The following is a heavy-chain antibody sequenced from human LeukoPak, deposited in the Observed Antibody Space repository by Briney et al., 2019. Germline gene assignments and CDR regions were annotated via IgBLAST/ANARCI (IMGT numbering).Heavy chain of an antibody. V-gene: IGHV4-59*01. J-gene: IGHJ4*02. CDR1: GGSISSYY. CDR2: IYYSGST. Sequence: SETLSLTCTVSGGSISSYYWSWIRQPPGKGLEWIGYIYYSGSTNYNPSLKSRVTISVDTSKNQFSLKLSSVTAADTAAYYCARGWRWLQLPDYWGQGTLVTVSS. CDR3: ARGWRWLQLPDY. D-gene: IGHD5-24*01.